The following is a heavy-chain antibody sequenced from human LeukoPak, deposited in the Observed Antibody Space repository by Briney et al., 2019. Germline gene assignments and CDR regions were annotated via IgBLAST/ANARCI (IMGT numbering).Heavy chain of an antibody. D-gene: IGHD3-16*01. J-gene: IGHJ6*02. CDR3: AREKLLLGYYGMDV. V-gene: IGHV3-30*03. Sequence: GRSLRLSCAASGFTFSSYGMHWVRQAPGKGLEWVAVISYDGSNKYYADSVKGRFTISRDNSKNTLYLQMNSLRAEDTAVYYCAREKLLLGYYGMDVWGQGTTVTVSS. CDR2: ISYDGSNK. CDR1: GFTFSSYG.